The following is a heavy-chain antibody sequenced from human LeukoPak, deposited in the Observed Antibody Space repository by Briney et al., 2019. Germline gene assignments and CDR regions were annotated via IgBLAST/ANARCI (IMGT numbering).Heavy chain of an antibody. CDR1: GFTFSSYW. CDR3: ARTIVEAAFDY. CDR2: IDGDGSST. D-gene: IGHD1-26*01. J-gene: IGHJ4*02. Sequence: GGSLRLSCAASGFTFSSYWMHWVRQAPGKGLVWVSRIDGDGSSTSYADSVKGRFTISRDNAKNTLYLQMNSLRAEDTAVYYCARTIVEAAFDYWGQGTLVTVSS. V-gene: IGHV3-74*01.